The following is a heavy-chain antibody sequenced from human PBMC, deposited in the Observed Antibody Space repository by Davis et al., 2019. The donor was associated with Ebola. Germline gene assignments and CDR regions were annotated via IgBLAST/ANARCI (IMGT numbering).Heavy chain of an antibody. D-gene: IGHD2-2*01. V-gene: IGHV4-61*08. CDR2: IAYYGSA. CDR1: GGSVSSGAYY. CDR3: ARAENIVVVPAAPFNPHPPYYYYGMDV. J-gene: IGHJ6*04. Sequence: MPSETLSLTCTVSGGSVSSGAYYWSWLRQPPGKGLEWIGYIAYYGSATYSPSLKSRVTISVDTSKNQFSLKLSSVTAADTAVYYCARAENIVVVPAAPFNPHPPYYYYGMDVWGKGTTVTVSS.